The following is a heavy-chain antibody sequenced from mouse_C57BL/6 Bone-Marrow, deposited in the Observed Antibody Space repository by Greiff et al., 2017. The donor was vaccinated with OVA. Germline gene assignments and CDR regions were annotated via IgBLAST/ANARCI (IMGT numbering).Heavy chain of an antibody. CDR2: IYPGDGDT. V-gene: IGHV1-82*01. Sequence: QVQLQQSGPELVKPGASVKISCKASGYAFSSSWMNWVKQRPGKGLEWIGRIYPGDGDTNYNGKFKGKATLTADKSSNTAYRQLSILTSEYSAVYFGARDGGYDWVAYWGQGTLVTVSA. CDR3: ARDGGYDWVAY. J-gene: IGHJ3*01. CDR1: GYAFSSSW. D-gene: IGHD2-2*01.